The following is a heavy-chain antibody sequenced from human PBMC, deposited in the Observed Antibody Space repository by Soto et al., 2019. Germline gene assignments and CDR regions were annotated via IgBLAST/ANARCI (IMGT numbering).Heavy chain of an antibody. Sequence: XESLTISFKAIGYTFTNYWSGLVRQTPGKGLEWMGIIFPGDSDTRYNPSFEGQVTVSADESISTAYLQWNTLKASDTAMYYCVRPNFGALTHFDFWGQGTLVTVSS. CDR2: IFPGDSDT. J-gene: IGHJ4*02. CDR1: GYTFTNYW. D-gene: IGHD3-16*01. V-gene: IGHV5-51*01. CDR3: VRPNFGALTHFDF.